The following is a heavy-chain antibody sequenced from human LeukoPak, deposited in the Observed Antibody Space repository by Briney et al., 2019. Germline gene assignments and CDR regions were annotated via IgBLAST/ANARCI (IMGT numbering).Heavy chain of an antibody. CDR2: TYIRGST. CDR3: ARQVPWFGVPYYFDY. D-gene: IGHD3-10*01. V-gene: IGHV4-4*09. CDR1: GASISSYY. J-gene: IGHJ4*02. Sequence: SETLSLTCSVSGASISSYYWSWIRQPPGKGLEWIGYTYIRGSTDYNPSLKSRVTISVDTSKSQFSLKLSSVTAADTAVYYCARQVPWFGVPYYFDYWGQGTLVTVSS.